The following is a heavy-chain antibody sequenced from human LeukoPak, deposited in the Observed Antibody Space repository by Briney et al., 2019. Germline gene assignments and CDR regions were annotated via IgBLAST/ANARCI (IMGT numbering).Heavy chain of an antibody. CDR1: GFMFSSYW. V-gene: IGHV3-74*01. Sequence: GGSLRLSCAASGFMFSSYWMHWVRLGPGKGLVWVSCIDPDGTETTYADSVKGRLTISRDNAKNTVFLQMNNLTAEDTAVYYCTRAYDSGTYSTFDYWGQGALVTVTS. D-gene: IGHD3-10*01. CDR2: IDPDGTET. J-gene: IGHJ4*02. CDR3: TRAYDSGTYSTFDY.